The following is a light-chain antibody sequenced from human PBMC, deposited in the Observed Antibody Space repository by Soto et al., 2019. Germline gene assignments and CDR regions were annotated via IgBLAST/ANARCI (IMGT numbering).Light chain of an antibody. CDR1: TSDVGLYNY. J-gene: IGLJ1*01. V-gene: IGLV2-14*01. CDR2: DVT. Sequence: LTQPASVSGSPGQSITISCAGTTSDVGLYNYVSWYQLHPGKAPKVMIYDVTNRPSGVSNRFSGSKSGSTASLTISGLQAEDEADYYCFSYRSNTTHVFGTGTKVTVL. CDR3: FSYRSNTTHV.